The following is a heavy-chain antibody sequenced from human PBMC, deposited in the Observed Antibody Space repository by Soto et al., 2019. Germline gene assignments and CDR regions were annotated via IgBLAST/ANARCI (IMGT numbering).Heavy chain of an antibody. CDR1: GGSVSSGSYY. CDR2: IYYSGST. CDR3: ASSRRWLQHDY. V-gene: IGHV4-61*01. J-gene: IGHJ4*02. D-gene: IGHD5-12*01. Sequence: PSETLSLTCTVSGGSVSSGSYYWSWIRQPPGKGLEWIGYIYYSGSTNYNPSLKSRVTISVDTSKNQFSLKLSSVTAADTAVYYCASSRRWLQHDYWGQGTLVTVSS.